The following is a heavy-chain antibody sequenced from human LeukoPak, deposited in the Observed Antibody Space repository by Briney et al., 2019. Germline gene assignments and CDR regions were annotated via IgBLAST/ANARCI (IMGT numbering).Heavy chain of an antibody. CDR2: ISDNGGET. Sequence: GGSLRLSCAASGFTFTDYAMSWVRQAPEKGLEWISTISDNGGETYYADSVRGRFAISRDNSKNTLFLQMNSLRAEDSAVYYCATDRERDPSVYYLVGGQGTLITVSS. J-gene: IGHJ4*02. V-gene: IGHV3-23*01. CDR3: ATDRERDPSVYYLV. CDR1: GFTFTDYA. D-gene: IGHD3-22*01.